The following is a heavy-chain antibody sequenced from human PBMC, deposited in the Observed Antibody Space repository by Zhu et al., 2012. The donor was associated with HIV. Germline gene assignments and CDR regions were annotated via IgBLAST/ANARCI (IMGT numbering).Heavy chain of an antibody. D-gene: IGHD3-3*01. J-gene: IGHJ3*02. V-gene: IGHV3-23*01. CDR3: DQSRITISAFDI. Sequence: EVQLLESGGGLVQPGGSLRLSCAASGFTFSSYGMSWVRQAPGKGLEWVSGISDTGGSTYYADSVKGRFTISRDNSKNTLYLQMNSLRAEDMAVYYCDQSRITISAFDIWGQGTMVSVSS. CDR1: GFTFSSYG. CDR2: ISDTGGST.